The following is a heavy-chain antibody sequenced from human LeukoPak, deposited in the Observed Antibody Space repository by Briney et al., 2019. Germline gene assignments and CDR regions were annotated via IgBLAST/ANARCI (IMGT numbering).Heavy chain of an antibody. Sequence: SETLSLTCAVYGGSFSGYYWSWIRQPPGKGLEWIGEINHSGSTNYNPSLKSRVTISVDTSKNQFSLKLSSVTAADTAVYYCAKDPTYLAKNWFDPWGQGTLVTVSS. D-gene: IGHD2-2*01. CDR3: AKDPTYLAKNWFDP. CDR2: INHSGST. V-gene: IGHV4-34*01. J-gene: IGHJ5*02. CDR1: GGSFSGYY.